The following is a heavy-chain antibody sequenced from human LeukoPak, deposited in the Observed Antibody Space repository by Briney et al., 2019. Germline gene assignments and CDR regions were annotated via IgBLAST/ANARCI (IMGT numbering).Heavy chain of an antibody. CDR2: INSDGSST. Sequence: PGGSLRLSCAASGFTFSSYWMHWVRHAPGKGLVWVSRINSDGSSTIYADSVKGRFTISRDNAKDTLYRQMNSLRAEDTAVYYCARVTYYYDSSGYPPDYWGQGTLVTVSS. CDR3: ARVTYYYDSSGYPPDY. J-gene: IGHJ4*02. CDR1: GFTFSSYW. D-gene: IGHD3-22*01. V-gene: IGHV3-74*01.